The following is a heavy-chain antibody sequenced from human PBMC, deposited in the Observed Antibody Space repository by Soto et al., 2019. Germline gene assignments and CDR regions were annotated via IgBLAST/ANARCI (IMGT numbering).Heavy chain of an antibody. Sequence: EGSLRLSCAASGVTFSRYWMHWVRQAPGKGLVWVSRISSYGSDTHYADSVKGRFTISRDNAKNTLYLQMNSLRADDTAVYYCASNYVYAEGYSPYATDVRCTGPSVT. D-gene: IGHD2-15*01. J-gene: IGHJ6*03. CDR2: ISSYGSDT. CDR1: GVTFSRYW. CDR3: ASNYVYAEGYSPYATDV. V-gene: IGHV3-74*01.